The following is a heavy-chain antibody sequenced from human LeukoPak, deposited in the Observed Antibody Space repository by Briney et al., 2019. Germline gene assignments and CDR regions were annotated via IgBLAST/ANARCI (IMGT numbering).Heavy chain of an antibody. D-gene: IGHD3-3*01. CDR2: INYSGST. CDR3: ARDRRGHYDFWSGYLPSSTTYYYYGMDV. CDR1: GGSISSGGYR. V-gene: IGHV4-31*11. J-gene: IGHJ6*02. Sequence: SETLSLTCAVPGGSISSGGYRWTWIRQYPGKGLEWIGYINYSGSTYYNPSLKSRVTISVDTSKNQFSLKLSSVTAADTAVYYCARDRRGHYDFWSGYLPSSTTYYYYGMDVWGQGTTVTVSS.